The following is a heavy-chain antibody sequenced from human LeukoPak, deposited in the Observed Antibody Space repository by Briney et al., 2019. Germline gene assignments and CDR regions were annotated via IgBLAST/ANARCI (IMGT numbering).Heavy chain of an antibody. CDR3: ASNPTGRVHYYYGMDV. CDR1: GYTFTSYG. CDR2: ISAYNGNT. D-gene: IGHD4-11*01. Sequence: ASVKVSCKASGYTFTSYGISWVRQAPGQGLEWMGWISAYNGNTNYAQKLQGRVTMTTDTSTSTAYMELRSLRSDDTAVYYCASNPTGRVHYYYGMDVRGQGTTVTVSS. J-gene: IGHJ6*02. V-gene: IGHV1-18*01.